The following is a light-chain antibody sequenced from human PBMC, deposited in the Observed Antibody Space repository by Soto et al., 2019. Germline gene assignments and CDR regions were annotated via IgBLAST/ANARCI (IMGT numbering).Light chain of an antibody. CDR1: QSVNSN. J-gene: IGKJ4*01. V-gene: IGKV3D-15*03. CDR2: PTS. CDR3: QQSILGLT. Sequence: IVMTQSPATLSLSPRQRGTLSSRASQSVNSNLAWYQQKPGQAPRLLIYPTSIRAAGIPARFSGRRSGTEFTLTITDLQSEDFAVYFRQQSILGLTSGRGTKADI.